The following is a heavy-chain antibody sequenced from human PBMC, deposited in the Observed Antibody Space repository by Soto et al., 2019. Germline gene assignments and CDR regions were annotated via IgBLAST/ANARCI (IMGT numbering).Heavy chain of an antibody. D-gene: IGHD3-10*01. V-gene: IGHV3-30*18. CDR3: AKDLGGSWSLHY. J-gene: IGHJ4*02. Sequence: QVQLVESGGGVVQPGRSLRLSCAASGFTFSTYGIHWVRQAPGKGLEWVAVISYDGSNKYYADSVQGRFTISRDNSKNPLDLQMNSLGVEDTAVYYCAKDLGGSWSLHYWGQGTLVTVSS. CDR1: GFTFSTYG. CDR2: ISYDGSNK.